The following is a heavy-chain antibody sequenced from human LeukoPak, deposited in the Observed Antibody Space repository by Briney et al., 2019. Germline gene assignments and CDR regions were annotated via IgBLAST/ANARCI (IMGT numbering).Heavy chain of an antibody. Sequence: PGESLKIYFKGSGYSFTSYWIGWARQLPGKGLGWLGIIYPVESDTRYSPSFQGQVTISADKSISTAYLQWSSLKASDTAMYYCARLIAVAGTGWFDPWGQGTLVTVSS. CDR1: GYSFTSYW. J-gene: IGHJ5*02. V-gene: IGHV5-51*01. CDR3: ARLIAVAGTGWFDP. D-gene: IGHD6-19*01. CDR2: IYPVESDT.